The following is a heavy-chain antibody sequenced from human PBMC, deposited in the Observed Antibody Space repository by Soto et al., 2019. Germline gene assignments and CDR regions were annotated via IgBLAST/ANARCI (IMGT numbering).Heavy chain of an antibody. CDR1: GGSISSGGYS. D-gene: IGHD3-10*01. V-gene: IGHV4-30-2*01. Sequence: QLQLQESGSGLVKPSQTLSLTCAVSGGSISSGGYSWSWIRQPPGKGLEWIGYIYHSGITYYNPSLECRVTISVDVSKNPFSVKLSSVTGADTAVYYCARARAPGSLKGSVLFDYWGQGTLVTVSS. CDR2: IYHSGIT. J-gene: IGHJ4*02. CDR3: ARARAPGSLKGSVLFDY.